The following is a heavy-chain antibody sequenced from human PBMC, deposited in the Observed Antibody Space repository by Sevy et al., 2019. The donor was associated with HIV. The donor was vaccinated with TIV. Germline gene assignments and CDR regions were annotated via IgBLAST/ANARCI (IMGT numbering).Heavy chain of an antibody. D-gene: IGHD3-10*01. Sequence: GGSLRLSCAASGFSFDRYGMHWVRQAPGKGLEWVAVILYEGINKDYGDSVRGRFTISRDNSKYTLYLRMNSLRVDDTAVYYCATGGDYRSGSYDYWGPGTLVTVSS. CDR3: ATGGDYRSGSYDY. CDR1: GFSFDRYG. CDR2: ILYEGINK. J-gene: IGHJ4*02. V-gene: IGHV3-33*01.